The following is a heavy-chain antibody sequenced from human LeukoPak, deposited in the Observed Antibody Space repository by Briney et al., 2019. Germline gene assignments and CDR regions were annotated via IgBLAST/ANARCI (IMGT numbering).Heavy chain of an antibody. CDR2: IYYSGNT. CDR1: GVSISSSNSY. J-gene: IGHJ4*02. CDR3: ARVTGYMIEDYFDY. D-gene: IGHD3-22*01. V-gene: IGHV4-39*07. Sequence: SETLSLTCTVSGVSISSSNSYWGWIRQPPGKGLEWIGSIYYSGNTYYNASLKSQVSISIDTSKNQFSLKLSSVTAADTAVYYCARVTGYMIEDYFDYWGQGTLVTVSS.